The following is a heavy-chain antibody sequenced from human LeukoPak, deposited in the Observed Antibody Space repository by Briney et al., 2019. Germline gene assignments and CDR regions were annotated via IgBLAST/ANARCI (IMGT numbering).Heavy chain of an antibody. D-gene: IGHD2-2*01. V-gene: IGHV3-33*01. CDR3: ARGDCSSTSCFDY. J-gene: IGHJ4*02. Sequence: GGSLRLSRAASGFTFSSYGMHWVRQAPGKGLEWVAVMWYDGSNKYYADSVKGRFTISRDNSKNTLYLQMNSLRAEDTAVYYCARGDCSSTSCFDYWGQGTLVTVSS. CDR2: MWYDGSNK. CDR1: GFTFSSYG.